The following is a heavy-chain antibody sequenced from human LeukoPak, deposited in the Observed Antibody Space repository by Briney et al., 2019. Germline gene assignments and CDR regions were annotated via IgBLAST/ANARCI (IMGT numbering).Heavy chain of an antibody. D-gene: IGHD2-15*01. CDR1: GFTVSSNY. V-gene: IGHV3-53*01. CDR3: AKLKDIDLGWGIDI. CDR2: IYSGGST. J-gene: IGHJ6*02. Sequence: TGGSLRLSCAASGFTVSSNYMSWVRQAPGKGLEWVSVIYSGGSTCYADSVKGRFTISRDNSKNTLYLQMNSLRAEDTAVYYCAKLKDIDLGWGIDIWGQGTTVTVS.